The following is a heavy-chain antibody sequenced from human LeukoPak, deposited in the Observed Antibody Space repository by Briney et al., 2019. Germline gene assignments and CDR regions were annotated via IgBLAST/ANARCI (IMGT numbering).Heavy chain of an antibody. CDR1: GYTFTSYA. CDR2: INAGNGNT. V-gene: IGHV1-3*01. D-gene: IGHD6-13*01. J-gene: IGHJ4*02. Sequence: GASVKVSCKASGYTFTSYAMHWVRQAPGQRLEWMGWINAGNGNTKYSQKFQGRVTITRDTSASTAYMELSSLRSEGTAVYYCARGVAAAGFFDYRGQGTLVTVSS. CDR3: ARGVAAAGFFDY.